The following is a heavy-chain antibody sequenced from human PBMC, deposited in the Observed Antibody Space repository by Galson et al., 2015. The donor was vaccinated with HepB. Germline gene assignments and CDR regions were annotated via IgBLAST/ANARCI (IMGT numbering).Heavy chain of an antibody. CDR2: ISSSSSTI. CDR3: ARDRRYSSGWFDC. D-gene: IGHD6-19*01. Sequence: SLRLSCASSGFKFGNFDMNWVRQGPGKGLEWVSYISSSSSTIYYADSVKGRFSISRDNAKNSLYLQMNSLTDEDTAVYYCARDRRYSSGWFDCWGQGTLVTVSS. J-gene: IGHJ5*01. V-gene: IGHV3-48*02. CDR1: GFKFGNFD.